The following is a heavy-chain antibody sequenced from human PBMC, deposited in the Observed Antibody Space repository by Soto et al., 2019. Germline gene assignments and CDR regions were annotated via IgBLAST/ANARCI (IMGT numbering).Heavy chain of an antibody. CDR1: GFTFSSYG. CDR3: AREGDRYGTVCFDS. Sequence: GGSLRLSCAASGFTFSSYGMSWVRQAPGKGLEWVAGIPVIGERRYYADSVKGRFTISRDNAKNTLYLQMNSLRVEDAAVYFCAREGDRYGTVCFDSWGQGTLVTVSS. D-gene: IGHD1-1*01. J-gene: IGHJ4*02. CDR2: IPVIGERR. V-gene: IGHV3-23*01.